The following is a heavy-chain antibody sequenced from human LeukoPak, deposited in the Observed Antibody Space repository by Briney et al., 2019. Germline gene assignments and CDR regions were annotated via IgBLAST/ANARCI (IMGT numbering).Heavy chain of an antibody. CDR1: GFTFDDYA. V-gene: IGHV3-9*01. J-gene: IGHJ4*02. D-gene: IGHD3-22*01. CDR2: ISWNSGSI. CDR3: AKGKYYYDSSGYYADY. Sequence: GRSLRLSCAASGFTFDDYAMHWVRHAPGKGLEWVSGISWNSGSIGYADSVKGRFTISRDNAKNSLYLQMNSLRAEDTALYYCAKGKYYYDSSGYYADYWGQGTLVTVSS.